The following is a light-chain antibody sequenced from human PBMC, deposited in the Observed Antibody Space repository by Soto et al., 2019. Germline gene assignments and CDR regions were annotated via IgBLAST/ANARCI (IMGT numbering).Light chain of an antibody. CDR1: QSVSSSY. V-gene: IGKV3-20*01. J-gene: IGKJ1*01. CDR3: QQYGSSLTWT. Sequence: EIVLTQSPGTLSLSPGERATLSCRASQSVSSSYLAWYQQKPGQAPRLLIYGASSRATGIPARFSGSGSGTDFTLTISRLEPEDLAVYYCQQYGSSLTWTFGQGTKVEIK. CDR2: GAS.